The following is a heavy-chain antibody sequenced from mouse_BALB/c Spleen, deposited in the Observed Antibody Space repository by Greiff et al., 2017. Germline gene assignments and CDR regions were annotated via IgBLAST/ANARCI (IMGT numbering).Heavy chain of an antibody. CDR3: ARKKGGNYLYAMDY. Sequence: QVQLQQSGPGLVKPSQSLSITCTVSGFSLTSYGVHWVRQSPGKGLEWLGVIWSGGSTDYNAAFISRLSISKDNSKSQVFFKMNSLQANDTAIYYCARKKGGNYLYAMDYWGQGTSVTVSS. CDR2: IWSGGST. J-gene: IGHJ4*01. V-gene: IGHV2-2*02. D-gene: IGHD2-1*01. CDR1: GFSLTSYG.